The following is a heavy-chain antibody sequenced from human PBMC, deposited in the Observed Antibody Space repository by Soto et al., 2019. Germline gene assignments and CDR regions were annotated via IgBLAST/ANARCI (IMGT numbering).Heavy chain of an antibody. V-gene: IGHV3-74*01. J-gene: IGHJ6*02. Sequence: GGSLRLSCAASGFTFGNYWMHWVRQAPGKGLVWVSYIKSDGTTTNYADSVKGRFTISRDNAKNTLYLQMSSLRAEDTAVYYCVRGRPYGMDVWGQGTTVTVSS. CDR2: IKSDGTTT. CDR1: GFTFGNYW. CDR3: VRGRPYGMDV.